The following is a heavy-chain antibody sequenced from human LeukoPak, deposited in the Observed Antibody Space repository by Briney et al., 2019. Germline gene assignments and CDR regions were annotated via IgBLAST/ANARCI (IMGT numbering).Heavy chain of an antibody. CDR1: GGSISSGDYY. Sequence: SETLSLTCTVSGGSISSGDYYWSWIRQPPGKGLEWIRYIYYSGSTYYNPSLKIRVTISVDTSKNQFSLKLSSVTAADTAVYYCARVGGYCSSTSCYYYFDYWGQGTLVTVSS. CDR2: IYYSGST. CDR3: ARVGGYCSSTSCYYYFDY. V-gene: IGHV4-30-4*08. J-gene: IGHJ4*02. D-gene: IGHD2-2*01.